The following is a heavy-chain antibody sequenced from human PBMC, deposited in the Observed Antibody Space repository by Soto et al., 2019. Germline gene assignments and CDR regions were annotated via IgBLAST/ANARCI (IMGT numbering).Heavy chain of an antibody. CDR2: IYSGGST. Sequence: EVQLVETGGGLIQPGGSLRPSCAASGFTVSTNYMSWVRQAPGRGLEWVSVIYSGGSTYYADSVKGRFTISRDNSKNTLYLQMNSLRAEDTAVYYCARGMIGPTEFDPWGQGTLVTVSS. CDR3: ARGMIGPTEFDP. CDR1: GFTVSTNY. D-gene: IGHD3-22*01. J-gene: IGHJ5*02. V-gene: IGHV3-53*02.